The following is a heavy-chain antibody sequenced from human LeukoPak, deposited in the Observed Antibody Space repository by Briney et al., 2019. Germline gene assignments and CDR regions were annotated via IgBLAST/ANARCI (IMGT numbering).Heavy chain of an antibody. CDR2: ISYDGSNK. V-gene: IGHV3-30-3*01. J-gene: IGHJ5*02. CDR1: GFTFSSYA. Sequence: GGSLRLSCAASGFTFSSYAMHWVRQAPGKGLEWVAVISYDGSNKYYADSVKGRFTISRDNSKNTLYLQMNSLRAEDTAVYYCARDLADCSSTSCLSWFDPWGQGTLVTVSS. CDR3: ARDLADCSSTSCLSWFDP. D-gene: IGHD2-2*01.